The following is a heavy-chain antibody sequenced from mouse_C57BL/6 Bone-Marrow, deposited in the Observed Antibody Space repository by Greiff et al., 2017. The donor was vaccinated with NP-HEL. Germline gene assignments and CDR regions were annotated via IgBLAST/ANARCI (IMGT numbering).Heavy chain of an antibody. Sequence: VQLQQSGPELVKPGASVKISCKASGYSFTDYNMNWVKQSNGKSLEWIGVINPNYGTTSYNQKFKGKATLTVEQSSSTAYMQLNSLTSEDSAVYYCARLRGRVTTVVANYAMDYWGQGTSVTVSS. CDR3: ARLRGRVTTVVANYAMDY. D-gene: IGHD1-1*01. CDR1: GYSFTDYN. CDR2: INPNYGTT. V-gene: IGHV1-39*01. J-gene: IGHJ4*01.